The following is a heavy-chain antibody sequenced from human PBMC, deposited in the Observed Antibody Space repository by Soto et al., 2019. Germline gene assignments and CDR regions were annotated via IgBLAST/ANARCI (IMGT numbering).Heavy chain of an antibody. V-gene: IGHV1-69*13. CDR1: GGTFSSYA. J-gene: IGHJ4*02. CDR2: IIPIFGTA. D-gene: IGHD3-3*01. CDR3: ARDRSTGFWSGYWND. Sequence: GASVKVSCKASGGTFSSYAISWVRQAPGQGLEWMGGIIPIFGTANYAQKFQGRVTITADESTSTAYMELSCLRSEDTAVYYCARDRSTGFWSGYWNDWGQGTLVTVSS.